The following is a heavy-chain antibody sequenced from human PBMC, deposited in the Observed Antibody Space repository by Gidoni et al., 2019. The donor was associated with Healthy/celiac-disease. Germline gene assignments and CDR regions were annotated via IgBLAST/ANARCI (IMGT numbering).Heavy chain of an antibody. Sequence: QLQLQESGPGLVKPSETLSLTCTVSGGSISSSSYYWGWIRQPPGKGLEWIGSIYYSGSTYYHPSLKSRVTIAVDTSKNQFSLKLSSVTAADTAVYYCARHLDIWVEAPYPLFDYWGQGTLVTVSS. D-gene: IGHD2-2*03. V-gene: IGHV4-39*01. J-gene: IGHJ4*02. CDR2: IYYSGST. CDR1: GGSISSSSYY. CDR3: ARHLDIWVEAPYPLFDY.